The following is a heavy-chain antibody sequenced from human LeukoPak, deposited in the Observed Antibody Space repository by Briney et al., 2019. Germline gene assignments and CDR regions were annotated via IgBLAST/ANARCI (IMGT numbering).Heavy chain of an antibody. CDR1: GGTFSSYA. Sequence: SVKVSCKASGGTFSSYAISWVRQAPGQGLEWMGGIIPIFGTANYARKFQGRVTITADESTSTAYMELSSLRSEDTAVYYCASRFSGWVGAFDIWGQGTMVTVSS. D-gene: IGHD6-19*01. CDR3: ASRFSGWVGAFDI. J-gene: IGHJ3*02. CDR2: IIPIFGTA. V-gene: IGHV1-69*01.